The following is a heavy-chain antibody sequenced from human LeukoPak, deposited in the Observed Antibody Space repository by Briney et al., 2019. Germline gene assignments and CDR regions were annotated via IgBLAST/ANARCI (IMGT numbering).Heavy chain of an antibody. J-gene: IGHJ4*02. CDR3: ARETGSTSKYFDY. V-gene: IGHV1-2*02. Sequence: ASVKVSCKVSGYTLTELSMHWLRQAPGQGLEWMGWINPNSGATNYAQNFQGRVTMTRDTSISTAYMELDRLISDDTALYYCARETGSTSKYFDYWGQGALLTVSS. CDR1: GYTLTELS. CDR2: INPNSGAT. D-gene: IGHD1-1*01.